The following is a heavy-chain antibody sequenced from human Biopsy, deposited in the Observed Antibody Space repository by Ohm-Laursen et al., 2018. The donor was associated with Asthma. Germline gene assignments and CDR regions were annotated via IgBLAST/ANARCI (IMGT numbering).Heavy chain of an antibody. J-gene: IGHJ4*02. Sequence: SQTLSLTCTVSYGPITSGGYYWTWIRQHPGKGLEWIGFIYYSGSTYYNPSLKSRVSISIDTSKNQFSLKLSSVTAADTAVYYCARAQDYYDSRGYYRSFDYWGQGTLGTVSS. CDR2: IYYSGST. V-gene: IGHV4-31*03. D-gene: IGHD3-22*01. CDR3: ARAQDYYDSRGYYRSFDY. CDR1: YGPITSGGYY.